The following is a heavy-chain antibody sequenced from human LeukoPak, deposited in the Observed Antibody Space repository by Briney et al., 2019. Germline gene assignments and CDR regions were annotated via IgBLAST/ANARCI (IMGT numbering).Heavy chain of an antibody. V-gene: IGHV3-49*04. J-gene: IGHJ5*02. Sequence: GGSLRLSCTASGFTFGDYAMSWVRQAPGKGLEWVGFIRSKAYGGTTEYAASVKGRFTISRDDSKSIAYLQTNSLKTEDTAVYYCTRDQRGSGWYKDNWFDTWGQGTLVTVSS. D-gene: IGHD6-19*01. CDR1: GFTFGDYA. CDR2: IRSKAYGGTT. CDR3: TRDQRGSGWYKDNWFDT.